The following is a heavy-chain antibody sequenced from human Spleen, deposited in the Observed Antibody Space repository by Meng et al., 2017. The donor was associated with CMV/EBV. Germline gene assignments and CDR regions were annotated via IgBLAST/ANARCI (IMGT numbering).Heavy chain of an antibody. CDR1: GYTFTDDY. Sequence: CKSSGYTFTDDYIHWVRQAPGKGLEWMGRINPNTGDTNYAPKFQGRVTMTRDTSIRTAYMELRRLRSGDTAVYYCARSRTGVFGYFDLWGRGTLVTVSS. CDR3: ARSRTGVFGYFDL. CDR2: INPNTGDT. V-gene: IGHV1-2*06. J-gene: IGHJ2*01. D-gene: IGHD7-27*01.